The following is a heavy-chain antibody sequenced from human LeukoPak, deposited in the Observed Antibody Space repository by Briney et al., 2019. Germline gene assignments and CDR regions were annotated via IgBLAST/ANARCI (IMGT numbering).Heavy chain of an antibody. J-gene: IGHJ4*02. CDR2: ISPNSGGT. V-gene: IGHV1-2*02. Sequence: EASVKVSCKASGYTFTGYYMHWVRQAPGQGLEWMGWISPNSGGTKYAQKFQGRVTMTRDTSISTAYMELSRLRSDDTAVYYCARDAGLGCSGGSCYAYWGQGTLVTVSS. CDR1: GYTFTGYY. CDR3: ARDAGLGCSGGSCYAY. D-gene: IGHD2-15*01.